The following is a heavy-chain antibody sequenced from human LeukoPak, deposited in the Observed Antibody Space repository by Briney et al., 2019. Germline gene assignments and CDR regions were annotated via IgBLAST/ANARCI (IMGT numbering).Heavy chain of an antibody. CDR2: MYHSGAT. V-gene: IGHV4-38-2*02. CDR1: GSSISSAHY. J-gene: IGHJ4*02. CDR3: AKIVTAGYYFFDS. D-gene: IGHD2/OR15-2a*01. Sequence: SETLSLTCIVSGSSISSAHYWGWIRQSPEKGLEWIGSMYHSGATYYNPSLKSRVTISVDTSKNQFSLKLSSVTAADTAVYYCAKIVTAGYYFFDSWGQGTLVTVSS.